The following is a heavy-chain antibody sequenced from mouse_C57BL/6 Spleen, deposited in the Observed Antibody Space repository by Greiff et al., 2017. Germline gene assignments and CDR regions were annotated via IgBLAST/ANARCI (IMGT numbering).Heavy chain of an antibody. V-gene: IGHV1-54*01. CDR1: GYAFTNYL. CDR2: INPGSGGT. Sequence: QVQLQQSGAELVRPGTSVKVSCKASGYAFTNYLIEWVKQRPGQGLEWIGVINPGSGGTNYNEKFKGKATLTADKSSSTAYMQLSSLTSEDSAVYFCARDGDSAWFAYWGQGTLVTVSA. J-gene: IGHJ3*01. CDR3: ARDGDSAWFAY.